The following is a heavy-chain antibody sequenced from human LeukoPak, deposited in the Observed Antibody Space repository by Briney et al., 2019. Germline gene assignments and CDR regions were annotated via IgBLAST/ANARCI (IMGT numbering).Heavy chain of an antibody. J-gene: IGHJ4*02. D-gene: IGHD5-24*01. CDR1: GFTFNKYY. Sequence: GGSLRLSCIVSGFTFNKYYMHWVRQAPGRGLVWVSRINIDGRDTSYADSVRGRFTVSRDNAKNTLYLQMNSLRPEDTAVYYCTRDMATADLDYWGQGALVTVSS. CDR2: INIDGRDT. CDR3: TRDMATADLDY. V-gene: IGHV3-74*01.